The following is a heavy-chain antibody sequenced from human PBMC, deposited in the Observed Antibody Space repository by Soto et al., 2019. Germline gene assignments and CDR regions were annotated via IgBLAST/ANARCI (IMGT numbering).Heavy chain of an antibody. CDR1: GGTFSSYA. J-gene: IGHJ6*02. V-gene: IGHV1-69*13. CDR2: IIPIFGTA. Sequence: ASVKVSCKASGGTFSSYAISWVRQAPGQGLEWMGGIIPIFGTANYAQKFQGRVTITADESTSTAYMELSSLRSEDTAVYYCARDARYYYGSGRPNYYGMDVGG. D-gene: IGHD3-10*01. CDR3: ARDARYYYGSGRPNYYGMDV.